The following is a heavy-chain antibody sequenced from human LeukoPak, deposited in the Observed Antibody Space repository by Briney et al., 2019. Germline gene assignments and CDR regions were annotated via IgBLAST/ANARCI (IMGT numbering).Heavy chain of an antibody. CDR3: AHGTMDIVVVPAAREVATIFDY. J-gene: IGHJ4*02. V-gene: IGHV2-5*02. Sequence: SGPTLVNPTQTLTLTCTFSGFSLSTSGVGVGWIRQPPGKALEWLALIYWDDDKRYSPSLKSRRTITKDTSKNQVVLTMTNMDPVDTATYYCAHGTMDIVVVPAAREVATIFDYWGQGTLVTVSS. D-gene: IGHD2-2*03. CDR2: IYWDDDK. CDR1: GFSLSTSGVG.